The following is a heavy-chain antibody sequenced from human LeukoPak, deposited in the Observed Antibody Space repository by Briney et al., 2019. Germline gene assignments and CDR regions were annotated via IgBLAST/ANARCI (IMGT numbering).Heavy chain of an antibody. D-gene: IGHD3-10*01. V-gene: IGHV3-11*04. CDR2: ISGDGSTI. Sequence: GGSLRLSCVVSGFTFSDYYMSWVRQAPGKGLEWLSYISGDGSTIHYAVSVKGRFTISRDNAKNSLYLQMNSLRAEDTAVYYCTREGFHYASGYWGQGTLVTVSS. CDR3: TREGFHYASGY. CDR1: GFTFSDYY. J-gene: IGHJ4*02.